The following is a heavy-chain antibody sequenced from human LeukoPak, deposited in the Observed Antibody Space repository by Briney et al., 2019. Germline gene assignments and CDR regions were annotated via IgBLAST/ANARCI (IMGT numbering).Heavy chain of an antibody. CDR1: GFTFSTYA. CDR2: ISGSGESI. Sequence: GGSLRLSCAASGFTFSTYAMSWVRQAPGKGLEWVSRISGSGESIYYADSVKGRFTISRDNSKNTLYLQMNSLRAEDTAVYYCAKLGMYSGTSYWGQGTLVTVSS. CDR3: AKLGMYSGTSY. V-gene: IGHV3-23*01. D-gene: IGHD1-26*01. J-gene: IGHJ4*02.